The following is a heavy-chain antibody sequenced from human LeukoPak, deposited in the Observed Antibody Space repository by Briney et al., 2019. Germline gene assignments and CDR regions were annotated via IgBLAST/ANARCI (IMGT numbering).Heavy chain of an antibody. CDR2: IYYSGST. Sequence: SETLSLTCTVSGGSISSSSYYWGWIRQPPGKGLEWIGIIYYSGSTYYNPSLKSRVTISVDTSKNQFSLKLSSVTAADTAVYYCARLRYYYDSSGYYVGWFDPWGQGTLVTVSS. J-gene: IGHJ5*02. CDR3: ARLRYYYDSSGYYVGWFDP. D-gene: IGHD3-22*01. V-gene: IGHV4-39*01. CDR1: GGSISSSSYY.